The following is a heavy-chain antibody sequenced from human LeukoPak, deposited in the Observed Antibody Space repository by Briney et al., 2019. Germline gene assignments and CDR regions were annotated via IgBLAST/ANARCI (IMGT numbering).Heavy chain of an antibody. V-gene: IGHV3-15*01. Sequence: GGSLRLSCAASGFPLSNVWMSWVRQAPGKGLEWVGRIKSRTDGGTTDYAAPVKGRFTISRDDSKNTLYLQMNSLKTEDTAVYYCTTELCCSSASCYYAFDIWGQGTMVTVSS. J-gene: IGHJ3*02. CDR2: IKSRTDGGTT. CDR3: TTELCCSSASCYYAFDI. CDR1: GFPLSNVW. D-gene: IGHD2-2*01.